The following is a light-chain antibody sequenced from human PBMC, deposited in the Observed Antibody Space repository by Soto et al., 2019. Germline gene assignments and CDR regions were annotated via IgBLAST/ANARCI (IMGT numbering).Light chain of an antibody. Sequence: DIQMTQSPFTLSASVGERVTITCRASQSINTWLAWYQQKPGKGPKLLIYDASTLESGVPSRFSGSGSGTEFTLTISSLQPDDFATDYCQQYNAYGWTFGQGTKVEIK. V-gene: IGKV1-5*01. CDR3: QQYNAYGWT. CDR2: DAS. J-gene: IGKJ1*01. CDR1: QSINTW.